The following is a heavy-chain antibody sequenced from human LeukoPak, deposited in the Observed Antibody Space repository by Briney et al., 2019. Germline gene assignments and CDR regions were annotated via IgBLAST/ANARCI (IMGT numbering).Heavy chain of an antibody. CDR1: GGTFSSYA. V-gene: IGHV1-69*05. J-gene: IGHJ4*02. CDR3: VRGFWNDVKLPTTTGYYFDY. CDR2: IIPIFGTA. D-gene: IGHD1-1*01. Sequence: SVKVSCKASGGTFSSYAISWVRQAPGQGLEWMGGIIPIFGTANYAQKFQGRVTITTDESTSTAYMELSSLRSEDTAVYYCVRGFWNDVKLPTTTGYYFDYWGQGTLVTVSS.